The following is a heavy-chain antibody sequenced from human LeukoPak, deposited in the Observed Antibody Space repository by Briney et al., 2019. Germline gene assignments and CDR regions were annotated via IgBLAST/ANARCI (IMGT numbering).Heavy chain of an antibody. J-gene: IGHJ5*02. D-gene: IGHD4-23*01. CDR3: ASATVVTQWFDP. Sequence: ASVKVSCKVSGYTLTELSMHWVRQAPGQGLEWMGWINPNSGGTNYAQKFQGRVTMTRDTSISTAYMELSRLRSDDTAVYYCASATVVTQWFDPWGQGTLVTVSS. V-gene: IGHV1-2*02. CDR1: GYTLTELS. CDR2: INPNSGGT.